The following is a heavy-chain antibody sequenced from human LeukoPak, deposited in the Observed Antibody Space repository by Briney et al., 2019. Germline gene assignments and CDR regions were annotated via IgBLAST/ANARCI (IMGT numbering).Heavy chain of an antibody. CDR1: GGSISSGGYY. CDR2: IYHSGST. D-gene: IGHD6-19*01. J-gene: IGHJ4*02. V-gene: IGHV4-30-2*01. Sequence: SETLSLTCTVSGGSISSGGYYWSWIRQPPGKGLEWIGYIYHSGSTYYNPSHKSRVTISVDRSKNQFSLKLSSVTAADTAVYYCASKAVAATYFDYWGQGTLVTVSS. CDR3: ASKAVAATYFDY.